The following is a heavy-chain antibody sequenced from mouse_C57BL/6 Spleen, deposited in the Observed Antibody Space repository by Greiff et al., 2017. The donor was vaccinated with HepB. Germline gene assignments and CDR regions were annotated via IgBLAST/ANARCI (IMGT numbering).Heavy chain of an antibody. V-gene: IGHV1-26*01. CDR3: ASYPDY. Sequence: EVQLQQSGPELVKPGASVKISCKASGYTFTDYYMNWVKQSHGKSLEWIGDINPNNGGTSYNQKFKGKATLTVDKSSSTAYMELRSLTSEDSAFYYCASYPDYWGQGTTLAVSS. CDR2: INPNNGGT. CDR1: GYTFTDYY. D-gene: IGHD2-10*01. J-gene: IGHJ2*01.